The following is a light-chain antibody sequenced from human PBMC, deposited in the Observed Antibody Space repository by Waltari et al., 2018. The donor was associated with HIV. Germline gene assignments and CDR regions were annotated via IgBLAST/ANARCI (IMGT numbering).Light chain of an antibody. J-gene: IGLJ2*01. CDR3: SSTADLESVT. CDR2: GVN. CDR1: TRDIGDF. V-gene: IGLV2-14*03. Sequence: SALTQPASVSGSLGQSVTISCTGATRDIGDFVSWYQQLPGRAPQLLFSGVNRRASGISPRFFASQSGATASLTISRLQADDEGCYYCSSTADLESVTFGGGT.